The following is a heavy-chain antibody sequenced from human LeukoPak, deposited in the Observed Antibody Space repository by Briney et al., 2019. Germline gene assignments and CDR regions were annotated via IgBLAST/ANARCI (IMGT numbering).Heavy chain of an antibody. J-gene: IGHJ6*01. D-gene: IGHD2-21*01. CDR3: ATTKKNRYYINL. CDR1: GSSMNLYS. CDR2: MYYSGTT. V-gene: IGHV4-59*12. Sequence: PSETLSLTCSVSGSSMNLYSWNWIRQSPGKGLEWIAYMYYSGTTNYNPSLENRAAISLDLSRHQFSLRLNSVTAADTAVYFCATTKKNRYYINLWGPGTTVIVSS.